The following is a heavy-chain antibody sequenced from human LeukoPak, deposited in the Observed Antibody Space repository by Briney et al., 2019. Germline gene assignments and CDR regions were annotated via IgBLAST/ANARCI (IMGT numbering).Heavy chain of an antibody. J-gene: IGHJ6*02. CDR1: GFTFSTYW. V-gene: IGHV3-7*01. Sequence: PGGSLRLSCSASGFTFSTYWMSWVRQAPGKGLEWVANMRRDGNEIYYLDSVRGRFTISRDNAKNSLYLQMNSLRAEDTAVYYCTRAEALYCSSTSCYRSGYYYGMDVWGQGTTVTVSS. CDR3: TRAEALYCSSTSCYRSGYYYGMDV. CDR2: MRRDGNEI. D-gene: IGHD2-2*01.